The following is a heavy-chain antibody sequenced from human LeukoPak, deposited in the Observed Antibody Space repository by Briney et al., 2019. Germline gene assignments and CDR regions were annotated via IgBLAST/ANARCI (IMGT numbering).Heavy chain of an antibody. CDR2: MSGSGAKT. D-gene: IGHD3-3*01. J-gene: IGHJ6*02. V-gene: IGHV3-23*01. Sequence: GGSLRLSCAVSGFSFSTYAMSWVRQAPGKGLEWVSSMSGSGAKTNYADSMKGRFTISRDNSKNTLYLHMNSLRAEDTAVYYCADLRFLEWLSRGGGMDVWGQGTTVTVSS. CDR3: ADLRFLEWLSRGGGMDV. CDR1: GFSFSTYA.